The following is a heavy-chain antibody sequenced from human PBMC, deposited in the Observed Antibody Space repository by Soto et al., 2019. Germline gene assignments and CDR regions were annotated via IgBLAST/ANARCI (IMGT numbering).Heavy chain of an antibody. V-gene: IGHV1-46*01. J-gene: IGHJ6*02. CDR3: ARESVDIVATTRVSGGMDV. CDR1: GYTFTSYY. D-gene: IGHD5-12*01. Sequence: QVQLVQSGAEVKKPGASVKVSCKASGYTFTSYYMHWVRQAPGQGLEWMGIINPSGGSTSYAQKFQGRATMTRDTSTSTVYMELSSRRSEDTAVYYCARESVDIVATTRVSGGMDVWGQGTTVTVSS. CDR2: INPSGGST.